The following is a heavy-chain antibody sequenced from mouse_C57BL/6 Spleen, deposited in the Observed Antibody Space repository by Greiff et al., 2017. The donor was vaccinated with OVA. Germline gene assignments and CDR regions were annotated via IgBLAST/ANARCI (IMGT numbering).Heavy chain of an antibody. Sequence: DVMLVESGGGLVKPGGSLKLSCAASGFTFSDYGMHWVRQAPEKGLEWVAYISSGSSTIYYADTVKGRFTISRDNAKNTLFLQMTSLRSEDTAMYYCARDDGYYSDYWGQGTTLTVSS. V-gene: IGHV5-17*01. CDR3: ARDDGYYSDY. J-gene: IGHJ2*01. CDR1: GFTFSDYG. D-gene: IGHD2-3*01. CDR2: ISSGSSTI.